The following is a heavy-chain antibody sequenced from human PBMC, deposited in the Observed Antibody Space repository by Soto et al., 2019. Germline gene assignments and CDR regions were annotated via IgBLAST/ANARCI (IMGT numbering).Heavy chain of an antibody. V-gene: IGHV3-74*01. CDR1: GFAFSRYW. CDR3: ARVNAQDDY. J-gene: IGHJ4*02. CDR2: INDVATRT. Sequence: EVHLVASGGGLVQPGGSLRLSFAASGFAFSRYWMHWVRQAPGGGLMWVSRINDVATRTHYADSVKGRFTVSRDNAEYSVYLQMGSLGAEDLGVCDCARVNAQDDYWGQGTLVIVSS.